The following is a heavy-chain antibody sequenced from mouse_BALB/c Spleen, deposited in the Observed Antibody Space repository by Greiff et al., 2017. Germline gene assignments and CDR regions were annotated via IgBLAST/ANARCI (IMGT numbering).Heavy chain of an antibody. CDR2: ISSGGGNT. Sequence: EVKLVESGGGLVKPGGSLKLSCAASGFTFSSYTMSWVRQTPEKRLEWVATISSGGGNTYYPDSVKGRFTISRDNAKNNLYLQMSSLRSEDTALYYCARLDYTYAMDYWGQGTSVTVSS. V-gene: IGHV5-9*03. CDR1: GFTFSSYT. CDR3: ARLDYTYAMDY. J-gene: IGHJ4*01. D-gene: IGHD2-4*01.